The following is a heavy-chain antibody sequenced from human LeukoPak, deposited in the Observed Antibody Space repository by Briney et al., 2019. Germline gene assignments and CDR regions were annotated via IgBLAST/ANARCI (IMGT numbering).Heavy chain of an antibody. Sequence: NPGGSLRLSCAASGFTFSSYALSWVRQAPGKGLEWVSSISSSSSYIYYADSVKGRFTISRDNAKNSLYLQMNSLRAEDTAVYYCARDSSGWSDYWGQGTLVTVSS. CDR1: GFTFSSYA. CDR3: ARDSSGWSDY. J-gene: IGHJ4*02. CDR2: ISSSSSYI. D-gene: IGHD6-19*01. V-gene: IGHV3-21*01.